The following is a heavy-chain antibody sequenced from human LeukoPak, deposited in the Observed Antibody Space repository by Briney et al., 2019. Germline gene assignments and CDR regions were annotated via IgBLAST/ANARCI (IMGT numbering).Heavy chain of an antibody. CDR2: INHSGST. V-gene: IGHV4-34*01. CDR1: GGSFSGYY. D-gene: IGHD4-17*01. J-gene: IGHJ4*02. Sequence: SETLSLTCAVYGGSFSGYYWSWIRQPPGKGLEWIGEINHSGSTNYNPSLKSRVTISVDTSKNQFSLKLSSVSAADTAVYYCARGWGEYGDYYYFDYWGQGTLVTVSS. CDR3: ARGWGEYGDYYYFDY.